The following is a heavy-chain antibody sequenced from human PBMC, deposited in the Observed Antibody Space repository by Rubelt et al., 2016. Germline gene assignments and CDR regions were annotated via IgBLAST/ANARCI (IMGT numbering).Heavy chain of an antibody. D-gene: IGHD3-3*01. V-gene: IGHV1-2*02. J-gene: IGHJ4*02. Sequence: QVQLVQSGSDVQKPGASVRVSCKTSGYTVSGHYIHWVRQAPGQGLEWMGWINPNSGDTNYAQTFPGRVTLTRDKSISTGFKEPSSLTSDDTATYYCASRKQPIYGVYLDYWGQGTLVTVSS. CDR1: GYTVSGHY. CDR3: ASRKQPIYGVYLDY. CDR2: INPNSGDT.